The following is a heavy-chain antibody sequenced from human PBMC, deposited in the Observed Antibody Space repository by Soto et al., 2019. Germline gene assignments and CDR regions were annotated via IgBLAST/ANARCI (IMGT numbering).Heavy chain of an antibody. D-gene: IGHD2-8*01. V-gene: IGHV3-74*01. CDR1: GFTFSSYP. Sequence: GASVKVSFATSGFTFSSYPIHWVRQAPGKGPVWVSRITEDGSGTTYADSVKGRFTVTRDNAKKTMYLQMSGLGAEDTAVYHCVRGTNGWRGMDYWGQGTLVTVSS. J-gene: IGHJ4*02. CDR2: ITEDGSGT. CDR3: VRGTNGWRGMDY.